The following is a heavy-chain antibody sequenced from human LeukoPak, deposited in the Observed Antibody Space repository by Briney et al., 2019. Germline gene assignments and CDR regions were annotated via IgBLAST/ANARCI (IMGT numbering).Heavy chain of an antibody. D-gene: IGHD3-10*01. V-gene: IGHV3-7*04. Sequence: GGSLRLSCAASGSTISFYWMSWVRQAPGKGLEWVANINQVASEKNYVDSVKSRFTISRDNAKNSLYLQMNSVRAEDTAMYYCVRDGGYYGPDSWGQGALVSVSS. CDR2: INQVASEK. CDR3: VRDGGYYGPDS. CDR1: GSTISFYW. J-gene: IGHJ4*02.